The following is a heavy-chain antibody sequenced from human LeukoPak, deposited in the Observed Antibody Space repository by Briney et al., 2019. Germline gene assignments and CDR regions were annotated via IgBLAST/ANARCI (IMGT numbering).Heavy chain of an antibody. V-gene: IGHV4-39*07. J-gene: IGHJ4*02. CDR2: IYYSGST. CDR3: ARAAELWYYYGSGSYSTFDY. CDR1: GGSISSGGYS. Sequence: SETLSLTCAVSGGSISSGGYSWSWIRQPPGKGLEWIGSIYYSGSTYYNPSLKSRVTISVDTSKNQFSLKLSSVTAADTAVYYCARAAELWYYYGSGSYSTFDYWGQGTLVTVSS. D-gene: IGHD3-10*01.